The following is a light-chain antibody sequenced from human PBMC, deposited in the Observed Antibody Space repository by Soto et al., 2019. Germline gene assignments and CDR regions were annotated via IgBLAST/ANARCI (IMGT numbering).Light chain of an antibody. V-gene: IGLV4-69*01. CDR2: VNSGGSH. CDR1: SGHSYYA. Sequence: QSVLTQSPSASASLGASVKLTCTLSSGHSYYAIAWLQQQPEKGPRYLMKVNSGGSHFKGDRIPDRFSGSSSGAERYLFISSLQSEDEANYHSQTWGTGSAFVVFGGATQLTVL. CDR3: QTWGTGSAFVV. J-gene: IGLJ7*01.